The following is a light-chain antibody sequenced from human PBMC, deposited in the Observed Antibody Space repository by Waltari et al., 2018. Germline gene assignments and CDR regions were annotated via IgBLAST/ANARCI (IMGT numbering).Light chain of an antibody. CDR2: GAS. CDR1: QRISSY. J-gene: IGKJ3*01. V-gene: IGKV1-39*01. CDR3: QQTYRLIT. Sequence: DIQMTQSPSFLSASVGDRVTITCRASQRISSYLNWYQMKPGKAPVLLIYGASTVQSGVPSRFSGSGFGTDFTLTISSLQPEDFATYYCQQTYRLITFGPGTKVDLK.